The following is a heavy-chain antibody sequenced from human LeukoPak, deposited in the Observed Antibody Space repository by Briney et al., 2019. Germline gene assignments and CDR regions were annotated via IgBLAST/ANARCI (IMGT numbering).Heavy chain of an antibody. D-gene: IGHD2-2*01. V-gene: IGHV1-18*01. CDR1: GYTFTSYG. Sequence: ASVKVSCKASGYTFTSYGISWVRQAPGQGPEWMGWISAYNGNTNYAQKLQGRVTMTTDTSTSTAYMEPRSLRSDDTAVYYCARIDIVVVPAAAYGMDVWGQGTTVTVSS. J-gene: IGHJ6*02. CDR2: ISAYNGNT. CDR3: ARIDIVVVPAAAYGMDV.